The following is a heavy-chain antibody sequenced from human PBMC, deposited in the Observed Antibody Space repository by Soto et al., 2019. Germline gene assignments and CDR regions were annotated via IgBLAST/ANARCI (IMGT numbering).Heavy chain of an antibody. CDR2: ISGSGGST. V-gene: IGHV3-23*01. D-gene: IGHD6-6*01. CDR1: GFTFSSYA. CDR3: AFPPHGQLVMWHHWFDP. Sequence: GGSLRLSCAASGFTFSSYAMSWVRQAPGKGLEWVSAISGSGGSTYYADSVKGRFTISRDNSKNTLYLQMNSLRAEDTAVYYFAFPPHGQLVMWHHWFDPWGQGTLVTVSS. J-gene: IGHJ5*02.